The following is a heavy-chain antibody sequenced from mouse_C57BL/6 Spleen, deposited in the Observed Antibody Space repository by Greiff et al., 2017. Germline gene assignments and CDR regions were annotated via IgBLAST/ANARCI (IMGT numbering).Heavy chain of an antibody. CDR3: ARVYYYGSSLADYYAMDY. D-gene: IGHD1-1*01. CDR1: GYTFTSYW. CDR2: IYPGSGST. V-gene: IGHV1-55*01. Sequence: QVQLQQSGAELVKPGASVKMSCKASGYTFTSYWITWVKQRPGQGLEWIGDIYPGSGSTNYNEKFKSKATLTVDTSSSTAYMQLSSLTSEDSAVYYCARVYYYGSSLADYYAMDYWGQGTAVTVSS. J-gene: IGHJ4*01.